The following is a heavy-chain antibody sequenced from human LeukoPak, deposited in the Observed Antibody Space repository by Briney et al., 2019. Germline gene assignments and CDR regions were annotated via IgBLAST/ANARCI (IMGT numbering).Heavy chain of an antibody. Sequence: PGGSLRLSCAASEFTFSSYAMNWVRQAPGKGLEWVSAISGSGGNKHYADSVKGRFTISRDNSKNMLYLQMNSLGADDTAVYYCATPLWFGELWGAFDYWGQGALVTVSS. CDR1: EFTFSSYA. V-gene: IGHV3-23*01. CDR3: ATPLWFGELWGAFDY. CDR2: ISGSGGNK. D-gene: IGHD3-10*01. J-gene: IGHJ4*02.